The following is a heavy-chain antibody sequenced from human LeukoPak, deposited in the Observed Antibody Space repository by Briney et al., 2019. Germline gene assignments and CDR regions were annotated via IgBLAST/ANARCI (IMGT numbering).Heavy chain of an antibody. J-gene: IGHJ4*02. CDR1: GGSISSYY. CDR2: IYYSGST. D-gene: IGHD5-24*01. CDR3: AEARWLQFFY. V-gene: IGHV4-59*12. Sequence: PSETLSLTCTVSGGSISSYYWSWIRQPPGKGLEWIGYIYYSGSTYYNPSLKSRVTISVDTSKNQFSLKLSSVTAADTAVYYCAEARWLQFFYWGQGTLVTVSS.